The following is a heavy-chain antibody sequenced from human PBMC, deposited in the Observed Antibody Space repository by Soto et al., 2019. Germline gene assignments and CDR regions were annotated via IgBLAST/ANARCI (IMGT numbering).Heavy chain of an antibody. D-gene: IGHD1-26*01. V-gene: IGHV1-3*01. CDR2: INAGSGNT. CDR1: GYTFSTYS. CDR3: ARTNGTYYGGCDS. Sequence: QVQLVQSGAEVKKPGASVKVSCKASGYTFSTYSIHWVRQAPGQRLEWMGWINAGSGNTKYSRRFQGRITITRDTAASTSYVELSSLSSEDTAVYYCARTNGTYYGGCDSWGQGTLVTVSS. J-gene: IGHJ4*02.